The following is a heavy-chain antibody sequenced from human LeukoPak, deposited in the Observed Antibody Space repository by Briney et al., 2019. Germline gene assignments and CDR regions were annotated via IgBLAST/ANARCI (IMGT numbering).Heavy chain of an antibody. CDR3: ARLCVQGGYSDNPHPQGFDY. CDR1: GGSFSGYY. D-gene: IGHD5-12*01. V-gene: IGHV4-34*01. Sequence: SETLSLTCAVYGGSFSGYYWSWIREPPGKGLEWIGEINHSGSTNYNPSLKSRVTISVDTSKNQFSLKLSSVTAADTAVYYCARLCVQGGYSDNPHPQGFDYWGQGTLVTVSS. CDR2: INHSGST. J-gene: IGHJ4*02.